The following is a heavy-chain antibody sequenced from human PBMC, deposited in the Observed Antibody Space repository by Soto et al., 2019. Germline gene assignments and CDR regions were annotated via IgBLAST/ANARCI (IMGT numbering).Heavy chain of an antibody. CDR2: MNPNSGNT. D-gene: IGHD3-9*01. V-gene: IGHV1-8*01. CDR3: ESESTTISMDV. Sequence: ASVKVSCKASGYTFTSYDINWVRQATGQGLEWMGWMNPNSGNTGYAQKFQGSVTMTRNTSISTAYMELSSLRSEDTAVYYCESESTTISMDVCGQGTTVPVSS. CDR1: GYTFTSYD. J-gene: IGHJ6*02.